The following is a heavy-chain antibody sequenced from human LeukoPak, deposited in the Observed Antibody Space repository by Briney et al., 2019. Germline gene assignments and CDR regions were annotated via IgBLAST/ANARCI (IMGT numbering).Heavy chain of an antibody. V-gene: IGHV1-18*01. CDR3: ARVGGLRYFDWLLLSTATHDPFDY. D-gene: IGHD3-9*01. CDR2: ISAYNGNT. J-gene: IGHJ4*02. CDR1: GYTVTSYG. Sequence: ASVKVSCKASGYTVTSYGISWVRQAPGQGLEWMGWISAYNGNTDYAKKLQGRGTMTTETSTSTSYMALRSLRSDDTAVYYCARVGGLRYFDWLLLSTATHDPFDYWGQGTLVTVSS.